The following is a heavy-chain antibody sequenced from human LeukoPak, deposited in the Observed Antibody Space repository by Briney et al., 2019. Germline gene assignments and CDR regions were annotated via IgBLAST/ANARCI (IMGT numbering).Heavy chain of an antibody. CDR2: SHYSGTT. CDR1: GASISSGGYY. J-gene: IGHJ4*02. V-gene: IGHV4-31*03. CDR3: ARDWSG. Sequence: PSETLSLTCTVSGASISSGGYYWSWIRQQPGKGLEWNGYSHYSGTTYYNTSLKSRVAISVDTSKNQFSLKLSSVTAADTAVYYCARDWSGWGQGTLVTVSS.